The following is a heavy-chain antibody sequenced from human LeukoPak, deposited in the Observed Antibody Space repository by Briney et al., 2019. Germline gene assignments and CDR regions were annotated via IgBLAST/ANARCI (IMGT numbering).Heavy chain of an antibody. CDR3: AKDYQKENYYYYYYMDV. CDR1: GFTFSSYA. J-gene: IGHJ6*03. Sequence: GGSLRLSCAASGFTFSSYAMSWVRQAPGKGLEWVSAISGSGGSTYYADSVKGRFTISRDNSKNTLYLQMNSLRAEDTAVYYCAKDYQKENYYYYYYMDVWGKGTTVTVSS. CDR2: ISGSGGST. V-gene: IGHV3-23*01.